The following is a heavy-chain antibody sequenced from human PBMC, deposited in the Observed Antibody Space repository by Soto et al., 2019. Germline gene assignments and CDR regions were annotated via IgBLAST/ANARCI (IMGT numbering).Heavy chain of an antibody. Sequence: SETLSLTCTVSDASINTYYWSWIRQPPGKGLEWIGYIYYNGITNYNPSLKSRVTMSVDTSKNQFSLKLSTVTAADTAVYYCARDRGGDGYSSDAFDIWGQGTMVTVSS. V-gene: IGHV4-59*01. CDR1: DASINTYY. CDR2: IYYNGIT. CDR3: ARDRGGDGYSSDAFDI. D-gene: IGHD2-21*01. J-gene: IGHJ3*02.